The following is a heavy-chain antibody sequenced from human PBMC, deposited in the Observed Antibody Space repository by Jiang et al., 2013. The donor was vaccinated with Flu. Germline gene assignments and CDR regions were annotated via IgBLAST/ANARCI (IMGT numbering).Heavy chain of an antibody. J-gene: IGHJ5*02. V-gene: IGHV4-38-2*02. CDR2: IFHSGTT. CDR1: GYSISSGYY. Sequence: SCAVSGYSISSGYYWGWIRQPPGKGLEWIGSIFHSGTTQHNPSLKSRVTISVDTSKNQFALQLRSLTAADTAIYFCAREAVGGAPAWFNAWGQGTLVTVSS. D-gene: IGHD1-26*01. CDR3: AREAVGGAPAWFNA.